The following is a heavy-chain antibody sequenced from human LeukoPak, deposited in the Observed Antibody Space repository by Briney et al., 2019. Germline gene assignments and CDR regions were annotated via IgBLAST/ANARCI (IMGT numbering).Heavy chain of an antibody. D-gene: IGHD1-26*01. CDR1: GFTFSSYA. CDR3: AKDVGSYHAFDI. Sequence: GGPLRLPCAASGFTFSSYAMSWVRQAPGKALEWVSAISGSGRSTYYADSVKGRFTISRDNSKNPLYLQMNSLRDEDTAVYYCAKDVGSYHAFDIWGQGTMVTVSS. CDR2: ISGSGRST. J-gene: IGHJ3*02. V-gene: IGHV3-23*01.